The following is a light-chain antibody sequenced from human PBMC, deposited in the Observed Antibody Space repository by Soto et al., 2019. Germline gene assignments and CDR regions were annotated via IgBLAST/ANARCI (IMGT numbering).Light chain of an antibody. CDR3: QSYDSSNHVV. CDR1: SGSIASNY. CDR2: KDD. V-gene: IGLV6-57*02. Sequence: NFMLTQPHSVSESPGKTVTISCTGSSGSIASNYVQWYQQRPGSAPTTVIYKDDQRPSGVPDRFSSSIDSSSNSASLTISGLKTEDGADYYCQSYDSSNHVVFGGGTKVTVL. J-gene: IGLJ2*01.